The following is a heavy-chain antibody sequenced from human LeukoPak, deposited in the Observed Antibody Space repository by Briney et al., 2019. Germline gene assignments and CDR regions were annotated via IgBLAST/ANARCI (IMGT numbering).Heavy chain of an antibody. CDR3: ARPSGWYAVYYFDY. D-gene: IGHD6-19*01. Sequence: PGGSLRLSCAASGFTFKSYDMHWVRQAPGKGLEWVAVISYDGSNKYYADSVKGRFTISRDNSKNTLYLQMNSLRAEDTAVYYCARPSGWYAVYYFDYWGQGTLVTVSS. J-gene: IGHJ4*02. CDR1: GFTFKSYD. CDR2: ISYDGSNK. V-gene: IGHV3-30-3*01.